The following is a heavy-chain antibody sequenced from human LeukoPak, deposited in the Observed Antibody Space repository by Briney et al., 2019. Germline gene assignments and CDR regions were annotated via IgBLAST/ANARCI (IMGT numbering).Heavy chain of an antibody. Sequence: GRSLRLSCAASGFTFSSCAMHWVRQAPGKGLEWVAVISYDGSNKYYADSVKGRFTISRDNSKNTLYLQMNSLRAEDTAVYYCARFWSSGMDVWGQGTTVTVSS. CDR2: ISYDGSNK. J-gene: IGHJ6*02. CDR1: GFTFSSCA. V-gene: IGHV3-30-3*01. CDR3: ARFWSSGMDV. D-gene: IGHD3-3*01.